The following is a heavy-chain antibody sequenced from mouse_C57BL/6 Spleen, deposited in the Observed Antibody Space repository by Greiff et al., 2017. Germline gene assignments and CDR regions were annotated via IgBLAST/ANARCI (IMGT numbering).Heavy chain of an antibody. J-gene: IGHJ3*01. CDR1: GYTFTDYN. D-gene: IGHD1-1*01. CDR2: INPNNGGT. CDR3: ARGEDYYYGSSYTFAY. Sequence: VQLQQSGPELVKPGASVKIPCKASGYTFTDYNMDWVKQSHGKSLERIGDINPNNGGTIYNQKFKGKATLTVDKSSSTAYMELRSLTSEDTAVYYCARGEDYYYGSSYTFAYWGQGTLVTVSA. V-gene: IGHV1-18*01.